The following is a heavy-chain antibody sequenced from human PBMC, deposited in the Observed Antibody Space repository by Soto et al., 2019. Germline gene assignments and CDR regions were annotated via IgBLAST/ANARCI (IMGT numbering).Heavy chain of an antibody. V-gene: IGHV1-69*13. J-gene: IGHJ4*02. D-gene: IGHD6-19*01. CDR1: GGSFSSYA. CDR2: IIPIFGTA. CDR3: AREARVAGEFDY. Sequence: SVNVSCKASGGSFSSYASSWVRQAPGRGLEWMGGIIPIFGTANYAQKFQGRVTNTADESTSTAYMELSSLRSEDTAVYYCAREARVAGEFDYWGQGTLVTVSS.